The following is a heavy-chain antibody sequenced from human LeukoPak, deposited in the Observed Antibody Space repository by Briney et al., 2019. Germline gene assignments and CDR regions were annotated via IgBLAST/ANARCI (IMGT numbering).Heavy chain of an antibody. CDR3: ARDITIFGGYSAQGPI. CDR2: IYYSGST. CDR1: GGSISSGDYY. D-gene: IGHD3-3*01. V-gene: IGHV4-30-4*08. J-gene: IGHJ3*02. Sequence: PSETLSLTCTVSGGSISSGDYYWSWIRQPPGKCLEWHGSIYYSGSTYYNPSLKSRVTISVDTSKNQFSLKLSSVAAADTAVYYCARDITIFGGYSAQGPIWGQGTMITVSS.